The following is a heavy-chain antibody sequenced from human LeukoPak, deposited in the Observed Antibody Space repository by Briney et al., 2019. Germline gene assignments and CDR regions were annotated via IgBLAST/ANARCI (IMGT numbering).Heavy chain of an antibody. V-gene: IGHV3-33*01. CDR2: IWYDGSNK. J-gene: IGHJ4*02. D-gene: IGHD2-15*01. CDR3: ARQVVARRRAIDY. Sequence: PGRSLRLSCAASGFTFSSYGMHWVRQAPGKGLEWVAVIWYDGSNKYYADSVKGRFTISRDNSKNTLYLQMNSLRAEDTAVYYCARQVVARRRAIDYWGQGTLVTVSS. CDR1: GFTFSSYG.